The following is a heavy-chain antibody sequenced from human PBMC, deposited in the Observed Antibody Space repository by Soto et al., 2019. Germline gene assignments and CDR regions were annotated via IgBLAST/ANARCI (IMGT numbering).Heavy chain of an antibody. V-gene: IGHV1-69*02. Sequence: QVKLVQSGAEVKKPGSSVKVSCKASGGTFSSYTISWVRQAPGQGLEWMGRIIPILGIANYAQKFQGRVTITADKSTSTAYMELSSLRSDDTAVYYCAGNYDSSDKGSYGMDVWGQGTTVTVSS. CDR2: IIPILGIA. CDR3: AGNYDSSDKGSYGMDV. CDR1: GGTFSSYT. D-gene: IGHD3-22*01. J-gene: IGHJ6*02.